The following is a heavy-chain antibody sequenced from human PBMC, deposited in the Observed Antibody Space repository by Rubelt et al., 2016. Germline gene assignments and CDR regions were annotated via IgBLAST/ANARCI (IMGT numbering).Heavy chain of an antibody. CDR2: IYWDGDK. CDR1: GFSLSTSGVG. CDR3: AHNEYAYGRFDY. V-gene: IGHV2-5*02. D-gene: IGHD1-26*01. J-gene: IGHJ4*02. Sequence: QITLEESGPTLVKPTQTLTLTCTFSGFSLSTSGVGVGWIRQPPGKALEWLALIYWDGDKRYSPSLKSRFTITKDTSKNQVVLTMTNMDPVDTAPNYCAHNEYAYGRFDYWGQRTLVTVAS.